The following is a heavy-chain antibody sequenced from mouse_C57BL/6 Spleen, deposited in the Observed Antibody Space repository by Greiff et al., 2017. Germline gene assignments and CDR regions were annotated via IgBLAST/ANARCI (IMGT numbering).Heavy chain of an antibody. V-gene: IGHV1-9*01. Sequence: QVQLQQSGAELMKPGASVKLSCKATGYTFTGYWIEWVKQRPGHGLEWIGEILPGSGSTNYNEKFKGKATFTADTSSNTAYMQLSRLTTEDSAIEYCARRCNLAWCAYWGQGTLVTVSA. CDR2: ILPGSGST. CDR3: ARRCNLAWCAY. CDR1: GYTFTGYW. J-gene: IGHJ3*01.